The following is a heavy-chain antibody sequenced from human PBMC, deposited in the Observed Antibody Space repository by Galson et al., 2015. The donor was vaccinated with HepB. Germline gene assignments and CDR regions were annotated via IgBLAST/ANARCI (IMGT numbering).Heavy chain of an antibody. Sequence: QSGAEVKKPGESLKVSCKASGYTFTSYGISWVRQAPGQGLEWMGWISAYNGNTNYAQKLQGRVTMTTDTSTSTAYMELRSLRSDDTAVYYCAANWGSKDHDAFDIWGQGTMVTVSS. J-gene: IGHJ3*02. CDR1: GYTFTSYG. D-gene: IGHD7-27*01. CDR2: ISAYNGNT. V-gene: IGHV1-18*01. CDR3: AANWGSKDHDAFDI.